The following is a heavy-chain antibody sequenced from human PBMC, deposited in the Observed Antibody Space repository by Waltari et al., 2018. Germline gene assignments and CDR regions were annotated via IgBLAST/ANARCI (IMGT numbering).Heavy chain of an antibody. CDR2: INIDNGHR. Sequence: QVQLVQSGAEVKKPGASVKVSCKASGYTFTNYYIHWVRQAPGQGLEWMGWINIDNGHRRYSEKFQGRLTITRDTSASTVYMELSSLRSEDAAVYYCARNIVATTTLDYWGQGTLVTVSS. J-gene: IGHJ4*02. D-gene: IGHD5-12*01. CDR3: ARNIVATTTLDY. V-gene: IGHV1-3*04. CDR1: GYTFTNYY.